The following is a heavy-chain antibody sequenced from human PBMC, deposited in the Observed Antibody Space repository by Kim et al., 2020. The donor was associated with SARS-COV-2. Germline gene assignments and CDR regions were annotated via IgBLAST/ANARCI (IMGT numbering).Heavy chain of an antibody. J-gene: IGHJ4*02. CDR1: GGSISSSSYY. D-gene: IGHD2-2*02. CDR3: ARVFIVVVPAAIPSPLFDY. CDR2: IYYSGST. V-gene: IGHV4-39*07. Sequence: SETLSLTCTVSGGSISSSSYYWGWIRQPPGKGLEWIGSIYYSGSTYYNPSLKSRVTISVDTSKNQFSLKLSSVTAADTAVYYCARVFIVVVPAAIPSPLFDYWGQGTLVTVSS.